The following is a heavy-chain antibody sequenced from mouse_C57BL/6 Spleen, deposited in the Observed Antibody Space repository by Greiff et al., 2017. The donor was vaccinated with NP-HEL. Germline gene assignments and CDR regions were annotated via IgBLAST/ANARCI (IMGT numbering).Heavy chain of an antibody. D-gene: IGHD1-1*01. Sequence: VQLQQSGAELVKPGASVKLSCKASGYTFTSYWMHWVKQRPGRGLEWIGRIDPNSGGTKYNEKFKSKATLTVDKPSSTAYMQLSSLTSEDSAVYYWARNYYGSSLLAMDYWGQGTSVTVSS. J-gene: IGHJ4*01. V-gene: IGHV1-72*01. CDR1: GYTFTSYW. CDR2: IDPNSGGT. CDR3: ARNYYGSSLLAMDY.